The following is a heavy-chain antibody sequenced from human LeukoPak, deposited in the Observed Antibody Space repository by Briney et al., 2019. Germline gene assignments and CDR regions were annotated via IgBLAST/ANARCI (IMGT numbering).Heavy chain of an antibody. V-gene: IGHV3-33*01. D-gene: IGHD2-15*01. CDR1: GFTFSSYA. CDR2: IWYDGSNE. J-gene: IGHJ3*02. Sequence: GRSLRLSCAASGFTFSSYAMHWVRQAPGKGLEWVAVIWYDGSNEYYADSVTGRFTISRDSSKNTLFLQMSSLRAEDTAVYYCAREADCSGGSCYRGAFDIWGQGTMVTVSS. CDR3: AREADCSGGSCYRGAFDI.